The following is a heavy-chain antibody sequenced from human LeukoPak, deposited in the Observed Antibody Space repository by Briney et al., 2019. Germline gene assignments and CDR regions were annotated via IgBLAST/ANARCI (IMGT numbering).Heavy chain of an antibody. CDR2: IDARSGIT. V-gene: IGHV3-48*01. J-gene: IGHJ3*02. CDR3: ARTYDFGRGPPGDAFDN. Sequence: GGSLRLSCAASGFTFTIFGLNWVRQAPGKGPEWVSYIDARSGITYYADSVQGRFTISRDNARESVFLQMDSLRVDGTAVYYCARTYDFGRGPPGDAFDNWGPGTWVIVSS. CDR1: GFTFTIFG. D-gene: IGHD3-3*01.